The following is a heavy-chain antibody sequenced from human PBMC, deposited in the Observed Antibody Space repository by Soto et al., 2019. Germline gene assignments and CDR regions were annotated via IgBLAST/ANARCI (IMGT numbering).Heavy chain of an antibody. CDR3: AHGVGSGNSAYFQH. J-gene: IGHJ1*01. D-gene: IGHD3-3*01. CDR2: IYWDDDE. V-gene: IGHV2-5*02. CDR1: GFSLSTSGVG. Sequence: QITLKESGPTLVKPTQTLTLTCTFSGFSLSTSGVGVGWIRQPPGKALEWLAVIYWDDDERYSPSLKSSLTSTKDTSKNQVVLTMTNVDPVDTATYYCAHGVGSGNSAYFQHWGQGPLVTVSS.